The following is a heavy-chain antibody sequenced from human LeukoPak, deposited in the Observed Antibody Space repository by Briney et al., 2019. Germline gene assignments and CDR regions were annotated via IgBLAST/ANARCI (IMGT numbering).Heavy chain of an antibody. CDR2: INPNSGGT. Sequence: ASVKVSCKTSGGIFSSYAISWVRQAPGQGLEWMGRINPNSGGTNYAQKFQGRVTMTRDTSISTAYMELSRLRSDDTAVYYCARGRVVRFLEWSDTPHWGQGTLVTVSS. V-gene: IGHV1-2*06. J-gene: IGHJ4*02. CDR1: GGIFSSYA. D-gene: IGHD3-3*01. CDR3: ARGRVVRFLEWSDTPH.